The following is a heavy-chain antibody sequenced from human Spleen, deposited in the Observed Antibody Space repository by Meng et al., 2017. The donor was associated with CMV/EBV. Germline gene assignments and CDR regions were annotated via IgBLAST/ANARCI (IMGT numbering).Heavy chain of an antibody. CDR1: GGSFSGYY. CDR2: INHSGST. Sequence: SETLSLTCAVDGGSFSGYYWSWIRQPPGKGLEWIGEINHSGSTNYNPSLKSRVTISVDTSKNQFSLKLSSVTAADTAVYYCAREGGTGETIAAHFDYWGQGTLVTVSS. D-gene: IGHD7-27*01. V-gene: IGHV4-34*01. J-gene: IGHJ4*02. CDR3: AREGGTGETIAAHFDY.